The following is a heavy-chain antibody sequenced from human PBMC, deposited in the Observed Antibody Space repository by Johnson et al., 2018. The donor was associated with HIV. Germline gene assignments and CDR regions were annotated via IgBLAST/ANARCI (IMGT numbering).Heavy chain of an antibody. Sequence: VQLVESGGGLIKPGGSLRLSCAASGFTFSNAWMSWVRQAPGKGLEWLGRIKSKTDGGTTDYAAPVTGRFTISRDDSKNTLYLQMNSLKTEDTAVYYCTTLYYNFWSGHYAFDVWGTGTMVTVSS. CDR3: TTLYYNFWSGHYAFDV. D-gene: IGHD3-3*01. CDR1: GFTFSNAW. CDR2: IKSKTDGGTT. V-gene: IGHV3-15*01. J-gene: IGHJ3*01.